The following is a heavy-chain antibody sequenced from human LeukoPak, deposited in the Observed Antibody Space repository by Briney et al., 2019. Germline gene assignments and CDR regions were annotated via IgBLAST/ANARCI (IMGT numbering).Heavy chain of an antibody. CDR2: IYSGGTT. CDR3: ARGRYEISAAMDV. CDR1: GFTVSSNY. D-gene: IGHD5-12*01. V-gene: IGHV3-53*01. Sequence: PGGSLRLSCAASGFTVSSNYMSWVRQAPGKGLEWVSVIYSGGTTNYADSVRGRFTISRDNSKNTLYLQVHSLRDEDTAVYYCARGRYEISAAMDVWGQGTTVTVSS. J-gene: IGHJ6*02.